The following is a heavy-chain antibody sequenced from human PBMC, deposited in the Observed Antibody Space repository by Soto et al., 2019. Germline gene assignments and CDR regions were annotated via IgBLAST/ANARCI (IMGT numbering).Heavy chain of an antibody. Sequence: SETLSLTCAVYGGSFSGYYWSWIRQPPGKGLEWIGEINHSGSTNYNPSLKSRVTISVDTSKNQFSLKLSSVTAADTAVYYCAGLWFGGKLLDYGGKGTLVPVSS. CDR3: AGLWFGGKLLDY. V-gene: IGHV4-34*01. CDR2: INHSGST. D-gene: IGHD3-10*01. J-gene: IGHJ4*02. CDR1: GGSFSGYY.